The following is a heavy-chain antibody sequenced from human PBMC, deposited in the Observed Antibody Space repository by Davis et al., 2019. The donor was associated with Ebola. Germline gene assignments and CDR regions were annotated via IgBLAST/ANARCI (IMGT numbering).Heavy chain of an antibody. Sequence: GESLKISCAASGFTFSSYAMSWVRQAPGKGLEWVSAISGSGGSTYYADSVKGRFTISRDNSKNTLYLQMNSLRAEDTAVYYCAKGGGYCTGGVCYTLDYWGQGNLVTVSS. J-gene: IGHJ4*02. V-gene: IGHV3-23*01. CDR2: ISGSGGST. CDR3: AKGGGYCTGGVCYTLDY. CDR1: GFTFSSYA. D-gene: IGHD2-8*02.